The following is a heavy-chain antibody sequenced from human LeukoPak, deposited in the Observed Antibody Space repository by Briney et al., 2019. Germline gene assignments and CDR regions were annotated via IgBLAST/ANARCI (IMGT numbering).Heavy chain of an antibody. CDR3: AREGRWLVRGYYYMDV. CDR1: GGSISSYY. D-gene: IGHD6-19*01. Sequence: SETLSLTCTVSGGSISSYYWSWIRQPAGKGLEWIGRIYTSGSTNYNPSLKSRVTMSVDTSKNQFSLKLSSVTAVDTAVYYRAREGRWLVRGYYYMDVWGKGTTVTVSS. J-gene: IGHJ6*03. V-gene: IGHV4-4*07. CDR2: IYTSGST.